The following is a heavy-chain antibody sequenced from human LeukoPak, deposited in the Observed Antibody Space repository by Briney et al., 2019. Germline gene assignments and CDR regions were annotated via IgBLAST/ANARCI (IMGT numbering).Heavy chain of an antibody. CDR3: ARHMDYGDWGVFDY. CDR1: GGSISSYY. CDR2: IYYSGST. V-gene: IGHV4-59*08. D-gene: IGHD4-17*01. Sequence: SETLSLTCTVSGGSISSYYWSWIRQPPGKGLEWIGYIYYSGSTNYNPSLKSRVTISVDTSKNQFSLKLSSVTAADTAVYYCARHMDYGDWGVFDYWGQGTLVTVSS. J-gene: IGHJ4*02.